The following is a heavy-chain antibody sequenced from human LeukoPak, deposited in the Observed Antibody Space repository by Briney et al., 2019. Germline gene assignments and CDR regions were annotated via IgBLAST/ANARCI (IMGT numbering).Heavy chain of an antibody. CDR2: IYTSGST. J-gene: IGHJ3*02. V-gene: IGHV4-4*07. D-gene: IGHD3-16*02. Sequence: ASETLSLTCTVSGGSISSYYWSWIRQPAGKGLEWIGRIYTSGSTNYNPSLKSRVTMSADTSKNQFSRKLSSVTAADTAVYYCARAGWGSYRSNDAFDIWGQGTMVTVSS. CDR1: GGSISSYY. CDR3: ARAGWGSYRSNDAFDI.